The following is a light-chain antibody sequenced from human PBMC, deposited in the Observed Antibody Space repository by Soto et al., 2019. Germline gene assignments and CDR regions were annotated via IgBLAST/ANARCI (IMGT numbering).Light chain of an antibody. CDR1: SSDVGGYGY. CDR3: SSYTGTSVV. Sequence: QSVLTQPASVSGSPGQSITISCTGTSSDVGGYGYVSWYQQHPGKAPKLMIFDVSYRPSGVSDRFSGSKSGNTASLTISGLQAEDEADYYCSSYTGTSVVFGGGTKVTVL. J-gene: IGLJ2*01. CDR2: DVS. V-gene: IGLV2-14*01.